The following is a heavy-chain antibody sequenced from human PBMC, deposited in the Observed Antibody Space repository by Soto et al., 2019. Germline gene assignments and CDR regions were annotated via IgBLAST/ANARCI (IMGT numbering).Heavy chain of an antibody. Sequence: EVQLVESGGGLVQPGGSLRLSCVASGFTFNSYSMNWVRQAPGKGLEWISYINSGSTSVFYADSVKGRFTISRDNAKNSLYLQMNSLRAEDTALYYCASSASPDAYWGQGTLVTVSS. CDR2: INSGSTSV. V-gene: IGHV3-48*01. D-gene: IGHD1-26*01. CDR3: ASSASPDAY. J-gene: IGHJ4*02. CDR1: GFTFNSYS.